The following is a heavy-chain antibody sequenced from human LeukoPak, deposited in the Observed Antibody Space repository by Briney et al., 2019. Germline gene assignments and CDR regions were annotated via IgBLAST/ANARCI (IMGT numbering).Heavy chain of an antibody. V-gene: IGHV5-51*01. CDR1: GYSFTSYW. D-gene: IGHD2-8*01. CDR3: ARLEVLMAQNWFDP. CDR2: IYPGDSDT. J-gene: IGHJ5*02. Sequence: GESLKISCQGSGYSFTSYWIGWVRQLPGKGLEWMGIIYPGDSDTRYSPSFQGQVTISADKSISTAYLQWSSLKASDTAMYYCARLEVLMAQNWFDPWGQGTLVTVSS.